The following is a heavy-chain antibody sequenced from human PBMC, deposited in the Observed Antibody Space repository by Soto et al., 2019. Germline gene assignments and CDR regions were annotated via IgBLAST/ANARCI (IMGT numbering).Heavy chain of an antibody. V-gene: IGHV4-34*01. CDR1: GGSFSGYY. J-gene: IGHJ3*02. Sequence: PSQTLSLTCAVYGGSFSGYYWTWIRQPPGTGLEWIGIIYYSGSTYYNPSLKSRVTISVDTSKNQFSLKLSSVTAADTAVYYCARRGGVATNAFDIWGQGTMVTVSS. CDR2: IYYSGST. CDR3: ARRGGVATNAFDI. D-gene: IGHD5-12*01.